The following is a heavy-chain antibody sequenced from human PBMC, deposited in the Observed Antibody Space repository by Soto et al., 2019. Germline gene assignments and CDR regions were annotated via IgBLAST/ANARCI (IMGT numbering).Heavy chain of an antibody. CDR2: IYYSGSS. D-gene: IGHD5-12*01. J-gene: IGHJ6*02. CDR3: ARVGLRYYYGMDV. Sequence: TLSLTCTVSGGSMSSGDYYWSWIRQHPGKGLEWIGYIYYSGSSYYNPSLKSRVTISVDTSKNQFSLKLSSVTAADTLVYYCARVGLRYYYGMDVWGQGTTVTVSS. CDR1: GGSMSSGDYY. V-gene: IGHV4-30-4*01.